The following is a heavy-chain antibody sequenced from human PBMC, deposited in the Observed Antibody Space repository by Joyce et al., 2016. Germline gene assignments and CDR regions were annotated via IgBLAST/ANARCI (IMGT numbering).Heavy chain of an antibody. J-gene: IGHJ4*02. CDR2: IYPGNSDT. CDR1: GYSFTSYW. V-gene: IGHV5-51*03. CDR3: ARLSADSPVTPFKF. D-gene: IGHD4-17*01. Sequence: EVQLVQSGAEVKKPGESLRISCKGSGYSFTSYWIGWVRHMPGKGLERMVIIYPGNSDTRYSPAFEGQVTISADKSIRTAYLQWSSLRASDSAMYYCARLSADSPVTPFKFWGQGTLVTVSS.